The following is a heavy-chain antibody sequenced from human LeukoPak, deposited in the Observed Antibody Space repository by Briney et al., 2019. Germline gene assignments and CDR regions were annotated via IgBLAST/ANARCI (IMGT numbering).Heavy chain of an antibody. D-gene: IGHD2-15*01. V-gene: IGHV4-38-2*01. CDR3: ARGVASFDY. CDR2: IYHSASN. J-gene: IGHJ4*02. Sequence: MPSETLSLNGAGSAYSISSGYYWGRVRQPPRKGLEWIGSIYHSASNYYNPTLKSRVTISVDTSKNQLSLKLSSVTAADTAVYYCARGVASFDYWGQGTLVTVSS. CDR1: AYSISSGYY.